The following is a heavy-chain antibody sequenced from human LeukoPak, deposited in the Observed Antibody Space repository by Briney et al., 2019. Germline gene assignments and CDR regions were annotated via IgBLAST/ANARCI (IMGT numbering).Heavy chain of an antibody. D-gene: IGHD1-26*01. CDR3: ARIQNPIPWVDY. CDR2: ISAYNGNT. J-gene: IGHJ4*02. CDR1: GYTFTSYG. Sequence: ASVKVSCKASGYTFTSYGISWVRQAPGQGLEWMGWISAYNGNTNYAQKLQGRVTMTTDTSTSTACMELRSLRSDDTAVYYCARIQNPIPWVDYWGQGTLVTVSS. V-gene: IGHV1-18*01.